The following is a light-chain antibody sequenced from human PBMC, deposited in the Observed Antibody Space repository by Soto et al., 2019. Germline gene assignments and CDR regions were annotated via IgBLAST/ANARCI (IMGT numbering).Light chain of an antibody. CDR2: GAS. CDR3: QQYGSSQYT. V-gene: IGKV3-20*01. J-gene: IGKJ2*01. Sequence: EIVLTQSPGTLSLCPGERATLSCRAGQSVSSSYLAWYQQKPGQAPRLLIYGASSRATGIPDRFSGSGSGTDFTLTISRLEPEDFAVYYCQQYGSSQYTFGQGTKLEIK. CDR1: QSVSSSY.